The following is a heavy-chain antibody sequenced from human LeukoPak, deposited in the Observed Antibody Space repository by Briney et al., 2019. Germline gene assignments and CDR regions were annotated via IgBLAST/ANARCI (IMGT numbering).Heavy chain of an antibody. D-gene: IGHD2-2*02. J-gene: IGHJ4*02. CDR3: ARRYCSSTSCYKSLEDY. Sequence: SVKVSCKASGGTFSSYAISWVRQAPGQGLEWMGGIIPIFGTANYAQKFQGRVAITADESTSTAYMELSSLRSEDTAVYYCARRYCSSTSCYKSLEDYWGQGTLVTVSS. CDR2: IIPIFGTA. V-gene: IGHV1-69*01. CDR1: GGTFSSYA.